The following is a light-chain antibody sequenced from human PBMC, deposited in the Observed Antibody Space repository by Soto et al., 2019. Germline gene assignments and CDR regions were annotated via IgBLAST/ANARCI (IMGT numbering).Light chain of an antibody. J-gene: IGKJ5*01. Sequence: EIVLMQSPATLSVSPGERATLSCRASQNIDNKLVWYQQKPGQAPSLLLSNAVTRAPGIPARFSGSGFGTEFTLTISSLQPEDFAIYYCQQYKSWWPITFGQGTRLEI. CDR1: QNIDNK. CDR2: NAV. V-gene: IGKV3-15*01. CDR3: QQYKSWWPIT.